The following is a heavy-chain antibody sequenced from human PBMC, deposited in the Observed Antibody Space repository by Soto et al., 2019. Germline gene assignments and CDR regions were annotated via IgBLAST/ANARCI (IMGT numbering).Heavy chain of an antibody. CDR3: ALRSMAVVPEY. V-gene: IGHV4-59*01. Sequence: QVQLQESGPGLVKPSETLSLTCAVSGASISSSYCMWIRQPPGQGLESIGYLYYGRSANYKPSLKSRVTLSVDTSTNQCSLTLSSMTAADTAVYYCALRSMAVVPEYWVQGTLVTVSS. CDR1: GASISSSY. CDR2: LYYGRSA. J-gene: IGHJ4*02. D-gene: IGHD3-22*01.